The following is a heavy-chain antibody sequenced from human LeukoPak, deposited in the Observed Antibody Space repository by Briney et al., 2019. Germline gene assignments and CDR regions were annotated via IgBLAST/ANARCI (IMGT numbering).Heavy chain of an antibody. D-gene: IGHD6-6*01. Sequence: GGSLRLSCAASGFTFDDYGMSWVRQAPGKGLEWVSGINWNGGSTGYADSVKGRFTISRDNAKNSLYLQMNSLRAEDTALYHCARVVQGQQLGAVDYWGQGTLVTVPS. CDR1: GFTFDDYG. CDR3: ARVVQGQQLGAVDY. J-gene: IGHJ4*02. CDR2: INWNGGST. V-gene: IGHV3-20*01.